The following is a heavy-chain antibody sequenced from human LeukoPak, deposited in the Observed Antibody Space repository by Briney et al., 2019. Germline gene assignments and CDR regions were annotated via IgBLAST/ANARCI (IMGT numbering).Heavy chain of an antibody. Sequence: SETLSLTCTVSSGSTSNGGYYWVWIRQPPGKGLEWIGSIYYSGTSYYNPSLTSRVTISVDTSNNQFSLKLSSVTAADTAVYYCARAVMVAVAGGRFDRWGQGALVTVSS. CDR3: ARAVMVAVAGGRFDR. D-gene: IGHD6-19*01. V-gene: IGHV4-39*07. CDR1: SGSTSNGGYY. CDR2: IYYSGTS. J-gene: IGHJ4*02.